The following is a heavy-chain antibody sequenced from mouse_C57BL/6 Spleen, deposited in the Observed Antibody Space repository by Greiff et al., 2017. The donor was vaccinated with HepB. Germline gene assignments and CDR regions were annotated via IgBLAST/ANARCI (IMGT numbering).Heavy chain of an antibody. CDR2: IDPSDSET. CDR3: ARIGYDPFAY. J-gene: IGHJ3*01. V-gene: IGHV1-52*01. D-gene: IGHD2-2*01. CDR1: GYTFTSYW. Sequence: QVQLKQPGAELVRPGSSVKLSCKASGYTFTSYWMHWVKQRPIQGLEWIGNIDPSDSETHYNQKFKDKATLTVDKSSSTAYMQLSSLTSEDSAVYYCARIGYDPFAYWGQGTLVTVSA.